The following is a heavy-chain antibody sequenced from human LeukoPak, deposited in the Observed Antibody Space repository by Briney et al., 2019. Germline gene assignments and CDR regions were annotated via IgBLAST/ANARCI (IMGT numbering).Heavy chain of an antibody. CDR3: ARGPRYCSSTSCYKRGWFDP. V-gene: IGHV4-34*01. CDR2: INHSGST. D-gene: IGHD2-2*02. Sequence: PSETLSLTCAVYGGSFSGYYWSWIRQPPRKGLEWIGEINHSGSTNYNPSLKSRVTISVDTSKNQFSLKLSSVTAADTAVYYCARGPRYCSSTSCYKRGWFDPWGQGTLVTVSS. CDR1: GGSFSGYY. J-gene: IGHJ5*02.